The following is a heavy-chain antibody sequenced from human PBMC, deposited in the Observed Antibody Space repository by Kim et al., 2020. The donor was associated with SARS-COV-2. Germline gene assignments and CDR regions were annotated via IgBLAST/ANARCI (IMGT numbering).Heavy chain of an antibody. CDR3: VPSPSYGMDV. Sequence: GGSLRLSCAASGFTFSSSWMHWVRQAPGKGLVWVSRIDTDGSITSYADSVKGRFTISRDXAKNTLYLQMNSLRVDDTAVXXXVPSPSYGMDVWGQGTTVTVSS. V-gene: IGHV3-74*01. CDR1: GFTFSSSW. J-gene: IGHJ6*02. CDR2: IDTDGSIT.